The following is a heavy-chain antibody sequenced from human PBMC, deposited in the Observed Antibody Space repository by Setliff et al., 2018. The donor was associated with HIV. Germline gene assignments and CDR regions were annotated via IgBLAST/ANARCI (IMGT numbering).Heavy chain of an antibody. CDR2: VHYTGSS. J-gene: IGHJ6*03. Sequence: SETLSLTCSVSSDSISGSTYYWAWIRQSPGRGLQWIGSVHYTGSSYRNPSLKSRLTISIDTSRNHFSLNLTTVTAADTAVYYCAMTLRLFDWGYMDVWGKGTTVTVSS. D-gene: IGHD3-9*01. CDR3: AMTLRLFDWGYMDV. V-gene: IGHV4-39*02. CDR1: SDSISGSTYY.